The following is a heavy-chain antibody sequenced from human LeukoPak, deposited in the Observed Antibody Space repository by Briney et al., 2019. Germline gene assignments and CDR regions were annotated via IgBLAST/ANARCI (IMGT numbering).Heavy chain of an antibody. D-gene: IGHD3-22*01. CDR2: ISSSSSYI. J-gene: IGHJ6*02. Sequence: GGSLRLSCAASGFTFSSYSMNWVRQAPGKGLEWVSSISSSSSYIYYADSVKGRFTISRDNAKNSLYLQMNSLRAEDTAVYYCARLEYYYDSSGYYYYYGMDVWGQGTTVTVSS. V-gene: IGHV3-21*01. CDR1: GFTFSSYS. CDR3: ARLEYYYDSSGYYYYYGMDV.